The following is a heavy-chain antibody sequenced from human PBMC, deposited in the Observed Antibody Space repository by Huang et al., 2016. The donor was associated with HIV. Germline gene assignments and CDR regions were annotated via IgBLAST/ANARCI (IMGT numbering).Heavy chain of an antibody. D-gene: IGHD6-13*01. J-gene: IGHJ4*02. Sequence: QLQLQESGPGQVKPSETLSLTCTVSGAFISSTNYYWGWIRQSPGKGLEWVGSVCQSGSTNYNPSLKSRVTLSVDTSRNQFSLRLNSVTAADTAVYYCASQHIGAAATWFWGRGTQVAVSS. CDR1: GAFISSTNYY. CDR3: ASQHIGAAATWF. V-gene: IGHV4-39*01. CDR2: VCQSGST.